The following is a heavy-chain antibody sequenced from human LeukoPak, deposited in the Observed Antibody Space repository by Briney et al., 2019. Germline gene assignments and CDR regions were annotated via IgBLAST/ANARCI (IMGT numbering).Heavy chain of an antibody. Sequence: SQTLSLTCTVSGGSISSGGYYWSWIRQHPGKGLEWIGYIYYSGIIYYNPSLKSRVIISVDTSKNQFSLKLSSVTVADTAVYYCARETPYYYDSSGYYKGFDYWGQGTLVTVSS. CDR1: GGSISSGGYY. J-gene: IGHJ4*02. CDR2: IYYSGII. D-gene: IGHD3-22*01. CDR3: ARETPYYYDSSGYYKGFDY. V-gene: IGHV4-31*03.